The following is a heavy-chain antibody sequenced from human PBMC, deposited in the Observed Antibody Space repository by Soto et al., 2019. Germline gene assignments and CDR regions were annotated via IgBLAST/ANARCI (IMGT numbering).Heavy chain of an antibody. Sequence: ASVKVSCKASGYTFNSYDITWVRQATGQGLEWMGWMNPNSGYTVYAQKFQGRVTMTRNTSITTAYMELSSLRSEDTAVYYCARVVFRRPPRTIKGYWFGPWGQGTLVTVSS. D-gene: IGHD2-21*01. V-gene: IGHV1-8*02. CDR1: GYTFNSYD. CDR3: ARVVFRRPPRTIKGYWFGP. CDR2: MNPNSGYT. J-gene: IGHJ5*02.